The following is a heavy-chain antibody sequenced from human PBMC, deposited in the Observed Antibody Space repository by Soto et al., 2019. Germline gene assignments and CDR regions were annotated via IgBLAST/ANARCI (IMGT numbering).Heavy chain of an antibody. CDR3: ARDPSPTARWVLNWFDP. J-gene: IGHJ5*02. CDR2: IIPIFGTA. V-gene: IGHV1-69*13. Sequence: ASVKVSCKASGGTFSSYAISWVRQAPGQGLEWMGGIIPIFGTANYAQKFQGRVTITADESTSTAYMELSSLRSEDTAVYYCARDPSPTARWVLNWFDPWGQGTLVTVSS. CDR1: GGTFSSYA.